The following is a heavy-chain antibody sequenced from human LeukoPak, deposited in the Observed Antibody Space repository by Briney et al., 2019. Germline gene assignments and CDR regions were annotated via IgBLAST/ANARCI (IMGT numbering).Heavy chain of an antibody. D-gene: IGHD2-2*01. Sequence: PGGSLRLSCAASGNYWMHWVRQVPGKGLVWVSHINSDGSWTSYADSVKGRFTISKDNAKNTVYLQMNSLRAEDTAVYYCVSCYETYWGQGTLVTVFS. CDR2: INSDGSWT. CDR3: VSCYETY. J-gene: IGHJ4*02. CDR1: GNYW. V-gene: IGHV3-74*01.